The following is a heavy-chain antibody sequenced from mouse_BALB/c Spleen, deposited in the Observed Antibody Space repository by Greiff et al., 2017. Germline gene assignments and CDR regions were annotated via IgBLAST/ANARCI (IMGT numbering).Heavy chain of an antibody. J-gene: IGHJ2*01. CDR2: INPYNDGT. CDR3: ARIGMITTSGYYFDC. V-gene: IGHV1-14*01. Sequence: VQLKESGPELVKPGASVQISCKASGYSFTSYVLYWVNRKPGQGLGWIGYINPYNDGTKYNEKFKGKATLTSDKSSSTAYMELSSLTSEGSAVYYWARIGMITTSGYYFDCWGQGTTLTVAA. CDR1: GYSFTSYV. D-gene: IGHD2-4*01.